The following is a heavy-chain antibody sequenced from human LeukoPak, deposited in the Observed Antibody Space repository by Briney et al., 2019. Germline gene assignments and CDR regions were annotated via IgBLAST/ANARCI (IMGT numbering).Heavy chain of an antibody. CDR1: GGSFSGYY. V-gene: IGHV4-34*01. Sequence: SETLSLTCAVYGGSFSGYYWSWIRQPPGKGLEWIGEMNHSGSTNYNPSLKSRGTISVDTPKNQFSVKLSSVTDADTAVYYCARARYYDSSGYYYSHYYYYMDVWGKGTTVTISS. D-gene: IGHD3-22*01. CDR2: MNHSGST. J-gene: IGHJ6*03. CDR3: ARARYYDSSGYYYSHYYYYMDV.